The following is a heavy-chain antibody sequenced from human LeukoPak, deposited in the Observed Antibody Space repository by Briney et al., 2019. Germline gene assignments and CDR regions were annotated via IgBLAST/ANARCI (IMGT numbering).Heavy chain of an antibody. V-gene: IGHV3-23*01. CDR1: GFTFSSYA. D-gene: IGHD3-3*01. CDR2: ISGSGGST. Sequence: GGSLRLSCAASGFTFSSYAMSWVRQAPGKGLEWVSAISGSGGSTYYADSVKGRFTISRDNSKNALYLQMNSLRAEDTAVYYCAKVLDFWSGSCDYWGQGTLVTVSS. J-gene: IGHJ4*02. CDR3: AKVLDFWSGSCDY.